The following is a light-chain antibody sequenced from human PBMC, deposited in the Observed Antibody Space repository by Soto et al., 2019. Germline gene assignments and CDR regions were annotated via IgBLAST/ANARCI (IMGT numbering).Light chain of an antibody. CDR3: SSYAGSNNYV. Sequence: QSVLTQPASVSGSPGQSVTISCTGTGSDVGGYNYVSWYQQHPGKAPKLMIYEVSKRPSGVPDRFSGSKSGNTASLTVSGLQAEDEADYYCSSYAGSNNYVFGTGTKVTV. J-gene: IGLJ1*01. V-gene: IGLV2-8*01. CDR2: EVS. CDR1: GSDVGGYNY.